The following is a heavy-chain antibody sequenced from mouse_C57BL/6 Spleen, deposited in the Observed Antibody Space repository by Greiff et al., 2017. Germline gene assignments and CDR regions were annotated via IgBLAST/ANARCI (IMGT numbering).Heavy chain of an antibody. CDR3: TRVDDYDGGHYYAMDY. V-gene: IGHV5-9-1*02. J-gene: IGHJ4*01. D-gene: IGHD2-4*01. CDR2: ISSGGDYI. CDR1: GFTFSSYA. Sequence: EVKLMESGEGLVKPGGSLKLSCAASGFTFSSYAMSWVRQTPEKRLEWVAYISSGGDYIYYADTVKGRFTISRDNARNTLYLQMSSLKSEDTAMYYCTRVDDYDGGHYYAMDYWGQGTSVTVSS.